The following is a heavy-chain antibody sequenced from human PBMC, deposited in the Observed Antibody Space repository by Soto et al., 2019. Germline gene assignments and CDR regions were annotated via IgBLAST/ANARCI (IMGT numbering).Heavy chain of an antibody. Sequence: QVQLVESGGGVVQPGRSLRLSCAASGFTFSSFGMYWVRQAPGKGLEWVAAISFDGNSEYYAGSVKGRFTISRDTSKNTLYLQLNSLRTEDTAVYYCAKGRASDSHGDSPPEFDYWGQGTLVTVSS. V-gene: IGHV3-30*18. CDR2: ISFDGNSE. D-gene: IGHD2-21*02. CDR1: GFTFSSFG. J-gene: IGHJ4*02. CDR3: AKGRASDSHGDSPPEFDY.